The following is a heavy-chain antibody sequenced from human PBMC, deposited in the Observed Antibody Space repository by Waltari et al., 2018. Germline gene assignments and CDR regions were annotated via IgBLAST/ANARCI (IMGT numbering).Heavy chain of an antibody. Sequence: EVQLLESGGGLVQPGGCLRLSCAASGFGFGSHAMSWVRQAPGKGLEWVATVTGSGSTTYYADSVKGRFTISRDNSKSMLYLQMNSLRAEDTAVYYCAKLPDRSHHLEYDYWAQGTLVTVSS. CDR2: VTGSGSTT. J-gene: IGHJ4*02. V-gene: IGHV3-23*01. CDR3: AKLPDRSHHLEYDY. CDR1: GFGFGSHA.